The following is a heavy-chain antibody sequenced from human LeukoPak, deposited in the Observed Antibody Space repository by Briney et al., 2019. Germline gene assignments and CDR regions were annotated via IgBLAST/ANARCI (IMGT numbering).Heavy chain of an antibody. Sequence: GGSLRLSCAASGFTFNNYAMTWVRQAPGKGLEWVSAISGSGTNTDYADSVKGRFTISRDNSKNTLYLQMNSLRAEDTAVYYCARAKTYCGGDCYSPGAFDIWGQGTMVTVSS. CDR1: GFTFNNYA. V-gene: IGHV3-23*01. D-gene: IGHD2-21*02. CDR2: ISGSGTNT. CDR3: ARAKTYCGGDCYSPGAFDI. J-gene: IGHJ3*02.